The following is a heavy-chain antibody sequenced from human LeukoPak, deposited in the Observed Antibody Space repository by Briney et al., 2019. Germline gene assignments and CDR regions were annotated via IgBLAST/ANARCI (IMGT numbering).Heavy chain of an antibody. Sequence: GASVKVSCKASGYTFTGYYMHWVRQAPGQGLEWMGRINPNSGGTNYAQKFQGRVTMTRDTSISTAYMELSRLRSDDTAVYYCARDHSSSLPGYFRLIPDYWGQGTLVTVSS. V-gene: IGHV1-2*06. CDR1: GYTFTGYY. J-gene: IGHJ4*02. CDR3: ARDHSSSLPGYFRLIPDY. D-gene: IGHD6-13*01. CDR2: INPNSGGT.